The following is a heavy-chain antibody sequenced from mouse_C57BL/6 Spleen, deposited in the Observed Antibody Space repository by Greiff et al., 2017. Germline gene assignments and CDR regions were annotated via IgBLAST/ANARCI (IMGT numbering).Heavy chain of an antibody. D-gene: IGHD1-1*01. CDR1: GYTFTSYW. CDR2: IHPNSGST. CDR3: ANPSHGSSYYFFDY. Sequence: QVQLKQPGAELVKPGASVKLSCKASGYTFTSYWMHWVKQRPVQGLEWIGMIHPNSGSTNYNEKFKSKATLTVNKSSSTAYMQLSSLTSEASAVYYCANPSHGSSYYFFDYWGQGTTLTVSS. J-gene: IGHJ2*01. V-gene: IGHV1-64*01.